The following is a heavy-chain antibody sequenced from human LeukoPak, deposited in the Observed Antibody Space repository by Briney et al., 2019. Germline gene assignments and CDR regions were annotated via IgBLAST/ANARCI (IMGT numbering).Heavy chain of an antibody. J-gene: IGHJ1*01. V-gene: IGHV3-23*01. D-gene: IGHD2-8*01. Sequence: GGSMRLSCEASGFTFSAYAMTWVRPAPGKGLEWVSSIGSDGKTHYSESVKGRFAISRDNSKNTLFLQMNSLRAEDTAVYYCSTGGSGYCNNGICSSRLVVAIENWGQGSLVTVPS. CDR3: STGGSGYCNNGICSSRLVVAIEN. CDR2: IGSDGKT. CDR1: GFTFSAYA.